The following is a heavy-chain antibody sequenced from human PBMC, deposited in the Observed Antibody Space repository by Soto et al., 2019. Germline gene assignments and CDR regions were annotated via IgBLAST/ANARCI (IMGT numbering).Heavy chain of an antibody. Sequence: SETLSLTCTVSGDSMSSGAYYWNWVRQHPGKGLEWIGYIYHTGSPYYNPSLKSRVTISVDTSKNQFSLKLSSVTAADTAVYYCARVRRVPAAIDLIQWFDYWGQGTLVTVSS. D-gene: IGHD2-2*01. CDR3: ARVRRVPAAIDLIQWFDY. CDR2: IYHTGSP. CDR1: GDSMSSGAYY. J-gene: IGHJ4*02. V-gene: IGHV4-31*03.